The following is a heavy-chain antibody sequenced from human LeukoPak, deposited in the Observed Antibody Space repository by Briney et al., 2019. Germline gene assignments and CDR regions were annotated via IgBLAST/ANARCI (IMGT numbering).Heavy chain of an antibody. J-gene: IGHJ6*02. CDR2: TYYRSKWYN. Sequence: SQTLSLTCAISGDSVSSNSAAWNWIRQSPSRGLEWLGRTYYRSKWYNDYAVSVKSRITINPDTSKNQFSLQLNSVTPEDTAVYYCARAAASVSRWPVTYYAMDVWGQGTTATVSS. CDR3: ARAAASVSRWPVTYYAMDV. CDR1: GDSVSSNSAA. D-gene: IGHD2-2*01. V-gene: IGHV6-1*01.